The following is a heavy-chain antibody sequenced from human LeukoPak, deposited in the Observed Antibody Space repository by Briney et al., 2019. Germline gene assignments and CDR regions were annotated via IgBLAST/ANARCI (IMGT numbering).Heavy chain of an antibody. CDR1: GGSISSYY. J-gene: IGHJ3*02. CDR2: IYYSGST. Sequence: PSETLSLTCTVSGGSISSYYWSWIRQPPGKGLEWTGYIYYSGSTNYNPSLKSRVTISVDTSKNQFSLKLSSVTAADTAVYYCARADWYPGGAFDIWGQGTMVTVSS. D-gene: IGHD3-9*01. V-gene: IGHV4-59*01. CDR3: ARADWYPGGAFDI.